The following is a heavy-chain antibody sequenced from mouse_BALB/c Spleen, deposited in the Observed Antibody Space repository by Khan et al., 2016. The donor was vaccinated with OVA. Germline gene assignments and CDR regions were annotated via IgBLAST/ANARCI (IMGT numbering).Heavy chain of an antibody. J-gene: IGHJ3*01. Sequence: QVQLKESGTELVKPGASVKLSCKTSGYTFTSYWIQWVKQRPGQGLEWIGQIFPGTGTTYYNETFKGKATLTLDTSTTTAYMQLSSLTSEDSAVYFCARGYFGNYEFAWWGQGTLVTVSA. CDR1: GYTFTSYW. CDR2: IFPGTGTT. CDR3: ARGYFGNYEFAW. D-gene: IGHD2-1*01. V-gene: IGHV1S132*01.